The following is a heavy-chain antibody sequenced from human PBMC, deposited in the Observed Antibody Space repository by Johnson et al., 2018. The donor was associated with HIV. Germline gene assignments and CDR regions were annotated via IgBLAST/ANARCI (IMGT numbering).Heavy chain of an antibody. CDR3: ANALILDAFNI. Sequence: VQLVESGGGLVQPGGSLRLSCAASRFTFSNYDMYWVRQVTGKGLEWVSSFGSAGDTYYADSVKGRFTISRDNSKNTLYLQMNSLRADDTAVYYCANALILDAFNIWGQGTMVTVSS. J-gene: IGHJ3*02. CDR2: FGSAGDT. CDR1: RFTFSNYD. D-gene: IGHD1-1*01. V-gene: IGHV3-13*01.